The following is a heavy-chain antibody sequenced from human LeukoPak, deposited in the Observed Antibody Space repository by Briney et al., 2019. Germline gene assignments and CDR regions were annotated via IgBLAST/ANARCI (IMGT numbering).Heavy chain of an antibody. V-gene: IGHV1-24*01. Sequence: ASVKVSCKVSGYTLTELSMHWVRQAPGKGLEWMGGFDPEDGETIYAQKFQGRVTMTEDTSTDTAYMELSSLRSEDTAVYYCATQTLRLARYWFDPWGQGTLVTVSS. J-gene: IGHJ5*02. D-gene: IGHD6-19*01. CDR3: ATQTLRLARYWFDP. CDR2: FDPEDGET. CDR1: GYTLTELS.